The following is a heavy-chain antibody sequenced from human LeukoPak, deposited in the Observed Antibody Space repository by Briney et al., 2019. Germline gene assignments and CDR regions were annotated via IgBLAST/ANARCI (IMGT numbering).Heavy chain of an antibody. CDR1: GYTFTAYV. V-gene: IGHV1-2*02. J-gene: IGHJ4*02. CDR3: SRVPIDFRAVAATFDY. D-gene: IGHD2-15*01. Sequence: GASVKVSCKASGYTFTAYVMHWVRQAPGQGLERMGRINPNSGGRHYAQKFQGRVTMTRDTSISTAYMELSRLRSDDTAGYYGSRVPIDFRAVAATFDYWGEKPLVTLSS. CDR2: INPNSGGR.